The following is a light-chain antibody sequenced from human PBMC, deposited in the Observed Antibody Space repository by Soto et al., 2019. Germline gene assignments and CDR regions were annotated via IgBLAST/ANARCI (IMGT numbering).Light chain of an antibody. Sequence: QSVLTQPASVSGSPGQSITISCTGTSSDVGAFNFVSWYQQHPGKAPKLMIYDVRHRPSGVSDRFSGSKSGNTASLTIYVLQAEDEADYYCTSHTTTSPPVLFGGGTKRTVL. CDR2: DVR. J-gene: IGLJ2*01. CDR3: TSHTTTSPPVL. V-gene: IGLV2-14*03. CDR1: SSDVGAFNF.